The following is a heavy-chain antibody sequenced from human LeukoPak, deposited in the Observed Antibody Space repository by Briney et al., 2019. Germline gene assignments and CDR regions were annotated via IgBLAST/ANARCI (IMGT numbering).Heavy chain of an antibody. V-gene: IGHV1-18*01. D-gene: IGHD2-15*01. J-gene: IGHJ4*02. Sequence: GASVKVSCKASGDTFSRNGIRWVRQAPGQGLEWLGYISAYNGNTNYAQKVQGRITMTTDTSTSTAYMEMRSLISDDTAVYYCARDCSGSSCYWIHWGQGTLVTVSS. CDR2: ISAYNGNT. CDR1: GDTFSRNG. CDR3: ARDCSGSSCYWIH.